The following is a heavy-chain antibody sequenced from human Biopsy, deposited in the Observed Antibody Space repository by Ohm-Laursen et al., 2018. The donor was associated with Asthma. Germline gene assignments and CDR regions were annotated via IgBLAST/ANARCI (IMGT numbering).Heavy chain of an antibody. D-gene: IGHD5-18*01. V-gene: IGHV3-23*01. J-gene: IGHJ6*02. CDR3: ARFAIYEKTACGPYDIYEMDV. Sequence: SLRLSCTASGFTFSRHALHWVRQAPGKGLELVASVSSSGGARDYAASVKGRFTISRDNSNTVYLQMKWLRAEDTAFYYCARFAIYEKTACGPYDIYEMDVWGQGTTVTVSS. CDR2: VSSSGGAR. CDR1: GFTFSRHA.